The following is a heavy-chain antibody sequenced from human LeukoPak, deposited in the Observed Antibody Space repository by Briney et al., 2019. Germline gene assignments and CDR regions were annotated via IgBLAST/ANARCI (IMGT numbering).Heavy chain of an antibody. D-gene: IGHD3-3*01. Sequence: SETLSLTCTVSGGSVSSGSYYWSWIRQPPGKGLEGIGNIYYSASTNSNPSLKSRVTISVATSKNQFSLKLSSVTAADTAVYYCARLTYYDFWSGYMPFDYWGQGTLVTVSS. CDR3: ARLTYYDFWSGYMPFDY. CDR1: GGSVSSGSYY. J-gene: IGHJ4*02. V-gene: IGHV4-61*01. CDR2: IYYSAST.